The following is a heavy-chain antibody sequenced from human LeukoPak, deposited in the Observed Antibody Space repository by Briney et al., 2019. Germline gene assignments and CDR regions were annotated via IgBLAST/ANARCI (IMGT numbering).Heavy chain of an antibody. V-gene: IGHV3-7*01. D-gene: IGHD6-13*01. CDR3: ATLTKYRSSWYDYYYMDV. CDR1: GFSFSSYW. J-gene: IGHJ6*03. Sequence: HPGGSLRLSCAASGFSFSSYWMSWVRQAPGKGLEWVANINQDGSGKYHVDSVKGRFIISRDNAKNALDLQMNSLRAEDTAVYYCATLTKYRSSWYDYYYMDVWGKGTTVTVSS. CDR2: INQDGSGK.